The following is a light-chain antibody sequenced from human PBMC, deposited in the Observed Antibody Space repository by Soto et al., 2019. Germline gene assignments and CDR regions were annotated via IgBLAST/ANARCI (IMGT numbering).Light chain of an antibody. J-gene: IGKJ2*02. CDR1: QDIKNY. CDR3: QQFDSVPCT. Sequence: IQMTQAPSSLSAAVGDRVTITCQASQDIKNYLIWYQQKPGKALKLLIYDASSLGTGVSSRFSGSGSWTYFTLTIISLQPEDIATYYCQQFDSVPCTFGQGTKFDIK. CDR2: DAS. V-gene: IGKV1-33*01.